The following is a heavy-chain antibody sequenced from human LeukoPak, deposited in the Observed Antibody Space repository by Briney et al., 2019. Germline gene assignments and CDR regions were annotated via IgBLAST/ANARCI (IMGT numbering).Heavy chain of an antibody. V-gene: IGHV3-53*01. CDR3: ARCYDYYDSSGAPFDP. D-gene: IGHD3-22*01. J-gene: IGHJ5*02. Sequence: GGSLRLSCAASGFTVSSNYMSWVRQAPGKGLEWVSVIYSGGSTYYADSVKGRSTISRDNSKNTLYLQMNSLRAEDTAVYYCARCYDYYDSSGAPFDPWGQGTLVTVSS. CDR2: IYSGGST. CDR1: GFTVSSNY.